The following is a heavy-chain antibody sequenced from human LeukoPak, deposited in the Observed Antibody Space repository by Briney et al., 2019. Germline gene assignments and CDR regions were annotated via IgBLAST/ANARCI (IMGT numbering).Heavy chain of an antibody. V-gene: IGHV3-7*01. Sequence: GGSPRLSCAASGFTFSSYWMSWVRQAPGKGLEWVANIKQDGSEKYHVDSVKGRFTISRDNAKNSLYLQMNSLRAEDTAVYYCARSITIFGVVITYYFDYWGQGTLVTVSS. CDR2: IKQDGSEK. J-gene: IGHJ4*02. D-gene: IGHD3-3*01. CDR1: GFTFSSYW. CDR3: ARSITIFGVVITYYFDY.